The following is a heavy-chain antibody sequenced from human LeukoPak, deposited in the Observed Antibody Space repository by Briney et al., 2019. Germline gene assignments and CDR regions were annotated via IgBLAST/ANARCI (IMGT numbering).Heavy chain of an antibody. CDR2: ISYDGNNK. D-gene: IGHD3-22*01. Sequence: GSLRLSRAASGFTFAIYAMHWVRQAPGKGLEWVAVISYDGNNKYYADSVKGRFTISRDNSKNTLYLQMNSLRAEDTAVYYCARDLVGGWDDSSGYYYGYFDYWGQGTLVTVSS. V-gene: IGHV3-30-3*01. CDR1: GFTFAIYA. J-gene: IGHJ4*02. CDR3: ARDLVGGWDDSSGYYYGYFDY.